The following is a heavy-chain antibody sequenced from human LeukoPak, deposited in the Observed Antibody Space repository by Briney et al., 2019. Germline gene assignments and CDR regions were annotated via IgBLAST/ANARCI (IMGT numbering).Heavy chain of an antibody. D-gene: IGHD3-3*01. V-gene: IGHV1-69*06. Sequence: ASVKVSCKASGDTFSSYAISWVRQAPGQGLEWMGGIIPIFGTANYAQKFQGRVTITADKSTSTAYMELSSLRAEDTAVYYCARANRLYDPGDAFDIWGQGTMATDSS. J-gene: IGHJ3*02. CDR3: ARANRLYDPGDAFDI. CDR1: GDTFSSYA. CDR2: IIPIFGTA.